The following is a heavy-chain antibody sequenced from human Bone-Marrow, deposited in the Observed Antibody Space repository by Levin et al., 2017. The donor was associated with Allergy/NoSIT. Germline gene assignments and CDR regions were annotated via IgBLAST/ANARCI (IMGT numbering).Heavy chain of an antibody. CDR1: GYTFTSYA. J-gene: IGHJ4*02. Sequence: GESLKISCKASGYTFTSYAMNWVRQAPGQGLEWMGWINTNTGNPTYAQGFTGRFVFSLDTSVSTAYLQISSLKAEDTAVYYCARGQDDYVWGSYRQLKPGDYWGQGTLVTVSS. V-gene: IGHV7-4-1*02. D-gene: IGHD3-16*02. CDR2: INTNTGNP. CDR3: ARGQDDYVWGSYRQLKPGDY.